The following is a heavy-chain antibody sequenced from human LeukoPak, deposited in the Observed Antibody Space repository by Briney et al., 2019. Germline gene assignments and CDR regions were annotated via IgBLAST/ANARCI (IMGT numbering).Heavy chain of an antibody. CDR1: GGSISSYY. CDR2: IYYSGST. D-gene: IGHD6-19*01. J-gene: IGHJ5*02. CDR3: ARGGNSSRNWFDP. V-gene: IGHV4-59*01. Sequence: SETLSLTCTVSGGSISSYYWRWIRQPPGKGLEWIGYIYYSGSTNYNPSLKSRVTISVDTSENQFSLKLSSVTAADTAVYYCARGGNSSRNWFDPWGQGTLVTVSS.